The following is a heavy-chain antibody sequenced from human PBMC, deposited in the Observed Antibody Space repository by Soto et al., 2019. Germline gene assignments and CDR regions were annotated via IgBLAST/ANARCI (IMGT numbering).Heavy chain of an antibody. CDR2: IDWDDDK. Sequence: SGPTLVNPTQTLTLTCTFSGFSFSTRGMCVSWIRQPPGKALEWLALIDWDDDKNYSRSLKTRLTISKDTSENQVVLTMTNMDPLDTATYYCARILNYYGSGSYGYYYYGMDVWGQGTTVTVS. CDR1: GFSFSTRGMC. CDR3: ARILNYYGSGSYGYYYYGMDV. D-gene: IGHD3-10*01. J-gene: IGHJ6*02. V-gene: IGHV2-70*01.